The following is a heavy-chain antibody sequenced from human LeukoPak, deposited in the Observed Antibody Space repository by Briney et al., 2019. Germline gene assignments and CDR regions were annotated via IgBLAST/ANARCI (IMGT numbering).Heavy chain of an antibody. J-gene: IGHJ1*01. V-gene: IGHV1-69*04. CDR2: IIPILGIA. D-gene: IGHD2-21*02. CDR3: ASLDCGGVCYRPEYFQH. Sequence: GASVKVSCKASGGTFSSYAISWVRQAPGQGLQWMGRIIPILGIANYAQKFQGRVTITADKSTTTAHKKPTNQRSEDTAVYYCASLDCGGVCYRPEYFQHWGQGTLVTVSS. CDR1: GGTFSSYA.